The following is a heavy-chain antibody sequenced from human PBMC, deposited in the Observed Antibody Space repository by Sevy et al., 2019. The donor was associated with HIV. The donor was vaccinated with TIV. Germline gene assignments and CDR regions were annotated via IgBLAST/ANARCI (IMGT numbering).Heavy chain of an antibody. D-gene: IGHD2-8*01. CDR1: GFTFSRYW. Sequence: GGSLRLSCAASGFTFSRYWMTWVRQAPGKGLEWVAKIKADGSETYSVDSVKGRFSIYRDNAKNALYLQMNSLSDEDTAVYYCASGVTHLYNWGQGTLVTVSS. V-gene: IGHV3-7*01. CDR2: IKADGSET. CDR3: ASGVTHLYN. J-gene: IGHJ4*02.